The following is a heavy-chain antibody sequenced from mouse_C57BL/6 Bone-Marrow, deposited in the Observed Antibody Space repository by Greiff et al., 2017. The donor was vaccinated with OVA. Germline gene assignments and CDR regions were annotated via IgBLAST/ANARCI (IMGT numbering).Heavy chain of an antibody. CDR1: GYSFTGYY. D-gene: IGHD1-1*01. Sequence: EVQLVESGPELVKPGASVKISCKASGYSFTGYYMNWVKQSPEKSLEWIGEINPSTGGTTYNQKFKAKATLTVDKSSSTAYMQLKSLTSEDSAVYYCARGGYYYGSSSYAMDYWGQGTSVTVSS. V-gene: IGHV1-42*01. J-gene: IGHJ4*01. CDR3: ARGGYYYGSSSYAMDY. CDR2: INPSTGGT.